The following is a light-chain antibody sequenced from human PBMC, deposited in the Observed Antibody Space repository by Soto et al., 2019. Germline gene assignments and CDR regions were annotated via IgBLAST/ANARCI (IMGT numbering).Light chain of an antibody. J-gene: IGLJ2*01. CDR2: EVS. CDR1: SSDVGNYNL. V-gene: IGLV2-23*02. CDR3: CSAGNSPSAVV. Sequence: QSALTQPASVSGSPGQSITISCTGTSSDVGNYNLVSWYQHHPGTAPKLMIYEVSKRPSGVSNRFSGSKSGNTVSLTISGLLAEDEADYYCCSAGNSPSAVVFGGGTKLTVL.